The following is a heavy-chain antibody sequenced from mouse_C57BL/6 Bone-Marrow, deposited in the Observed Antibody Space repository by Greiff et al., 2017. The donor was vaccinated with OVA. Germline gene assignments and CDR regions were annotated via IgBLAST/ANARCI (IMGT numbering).Heavy chain of an antibody. D-gene: IGHD1-1*01. CDR1: GFNIKNTY. J-gene: IGHJ3*01. V-gene: IGHV14-3*01. CDR2: IDPANGNT. Sequence: VQLQQPVAELVRPGASVKLSCTASGFNIKNTYMHWVKQRPEQGLEWIGRIDPANGNTKYAPKFQGKATITADTSSNTAYLQLSSLTSEDTAIYYCAPFYYYGSSPFAYWGQGTLVTVSA. CDR3: APFYYYGSSPFAY.